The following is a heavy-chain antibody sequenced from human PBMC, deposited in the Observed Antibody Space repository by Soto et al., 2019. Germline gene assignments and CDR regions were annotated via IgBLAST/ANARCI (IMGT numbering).Heavy chain of an antibody. CDR1: GFTFSSYW. J-gene: IGHJ6*04. Sequence: GGALGLSCAASGFTFSSYWMHWVRQAPGKGLVWVSRINSDGSSTSYADSVKGRFTISRDNAKNTLYLQMNSLRAEDTAVYYCARAHAFIAVAGRGGNYYYYGMDVPGSGTPFTVSS. CDR3: ARAHAFIAVAGRGGNYYYYGMDV. V-gene: IGHV3-74*01. D-gene: IGHD6-19*01. CDR2: INSDGSST.